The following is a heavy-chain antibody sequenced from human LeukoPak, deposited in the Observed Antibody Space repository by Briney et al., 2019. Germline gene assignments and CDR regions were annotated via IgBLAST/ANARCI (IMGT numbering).Heavy chain of an antibody. CDR2: IWYDGSNK. J-gene: IGHJ4*02. CDR1: GFTFSSYA. Sequence: PGGSLRLSCAASGFTFSSYAMSWVRQAPGKGLEWVAVIWYDGSNKYYADSVKGRFTISRDNSKNTLYLQMNSLRAEDTAVYYCARDDGYDFWSGPFDYWGQGTLVTVSS. CDR3: ARDDGYDFWSGPFDY. V-gene: IGHV3-33*08. D-gene: IGHD3-3*01.